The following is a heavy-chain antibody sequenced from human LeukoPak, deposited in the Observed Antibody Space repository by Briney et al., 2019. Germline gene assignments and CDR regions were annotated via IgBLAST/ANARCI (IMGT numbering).Heavy chain of an antibody. J-gene: IGHJ5*02. CDR1: GGSFSGYY. CDR3: ASRLLWFGELVNWFDP. V-gene: IGHV4-34*01. D-gene: IGHD3-10*01. CDR2: INHSGST. Sequence: SSETLSLTCAVYGGSFSGYYWSWIRQPPGKGLEWIGEINHSGSTNYNPSLKSRVTISVDTSKNQFSLKLSSVTAADTAVYYCASRLLWFGELVNWFDPWGQGTLVTVSS.